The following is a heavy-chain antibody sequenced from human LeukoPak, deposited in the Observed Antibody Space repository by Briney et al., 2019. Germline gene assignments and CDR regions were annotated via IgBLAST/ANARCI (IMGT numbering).Heavy chain of an antibody. J-gene: IGHJ4*02. CDR1: GFNFRSVW. Sequence: AGGSLRLSCAASGFNFRSVWMHWVRQAPGKGLMWVSRINSDGSSATYADSVKGRFIISRDNANDTLYLQMTSLRAEDTAVYYCARDSPSLLGGGNCFDYWGQGTLVTVSS. V-gene: IGHV3-74*01. CDR2: INSDGSSA. D-gene: IGHD2-15*01. CDR3: ARDSPSLLGGGNCFDY.